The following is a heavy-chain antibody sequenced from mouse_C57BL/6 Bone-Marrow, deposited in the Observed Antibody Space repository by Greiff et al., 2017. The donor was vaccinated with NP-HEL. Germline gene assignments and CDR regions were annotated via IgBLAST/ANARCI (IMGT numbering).Heavy chain of an antibody. J-gene: IGHJ3*01. CDR2: IDTTDSYT. V-gene: IGHV1-59*01. D-gene: IGHD1-1*01. CDR3: ARWCYYGSSLAWLAY. Sequence: QVQLLQPGAELVRPGASVKLSCKASGYTFTSYWMPWVQQRPGQGLEWIGVIDTTDSYTNYNQTLKGNVTLTVDTSSNTAYMHLSSLTSEDSAVYNCARWCYYGSSLAWLAYWGQGTLVTVSA. CDR1: GYTFTSYW.